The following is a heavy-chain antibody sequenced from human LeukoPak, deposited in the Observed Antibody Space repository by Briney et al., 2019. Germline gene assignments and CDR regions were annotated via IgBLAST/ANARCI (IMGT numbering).Heavy chain of an antibody. CDR2: IESDGSHT. V-gene: IGHV3-30-3*01. CDR3: ARERQDTIVHSGAFDM. CDR1: GFTFSTYF. Sequence: GGSLRLSCAASGFTFSTYFMHWVRQAPGKGLEWVAVIESDGSHTFYVDSVKGRFTISRDNSKNTLYLHMNSLRAEDTAVYFCARERQDTIVHSGAFDMWGQGTMVTVSS. D-gene: IGHD3-10*01. J-gene: IGHJ3*02.